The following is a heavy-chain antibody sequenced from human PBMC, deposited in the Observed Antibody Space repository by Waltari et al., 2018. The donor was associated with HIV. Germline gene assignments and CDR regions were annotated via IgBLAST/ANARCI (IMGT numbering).Heavy chain of an antibody. D-gene: IGHD6-19*01. V-gene: IGHV4-39*01. Sequence: QLQLQESGPGLVKPSETLSLTCTVSGGSISSSSYSWGWIRQPPGKGLEWIGSIYYSGTTYYNPSLKSRVTISVDTSKNQFSLKLGSVTAADTAVYYCARRGQWPDYYFDYWGQGTLVTVSS. CDR1: GGSISSSSYS. CDR3: ARRGQWPDYYFDY. J-gene: IGHJ4*02. CDR2: IYYSGTT.